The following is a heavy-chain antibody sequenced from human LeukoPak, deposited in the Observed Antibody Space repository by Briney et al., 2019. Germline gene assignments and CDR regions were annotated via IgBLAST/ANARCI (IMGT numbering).Heavy chain of an antibody. CDR2: IRSKANSYAT. D-gene: IGHD6-6*01. CDR3: TRQGGGGSSSPHYYGMDV. J-gene: IGHJ6*02. V-gene: IGHV3-73*01. Sequence: PGGSLRLSCAASGFTFSGSAMHWVRRASGKGLEWVGRIRSKANSYATAYAASVKGRFTISRDDSKNTAYLQMNSLKTEDTAVYYCTRQGGGGSSSPHYYGMDVWGQGTTVTVSS. CDR1: GFTFSGSA.